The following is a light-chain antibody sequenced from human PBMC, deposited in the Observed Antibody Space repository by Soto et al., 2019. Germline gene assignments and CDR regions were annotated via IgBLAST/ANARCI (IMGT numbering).Light chain of an antibody. CDR3: QQYNSYST. J-gene: IGKJ1*01. Sequence: VIWMTQSPSLLSASTGDRVTISFRMSQGISSYLAWYQQKPGKAPELLIYDASSLESGVPSRFSGSGSGTEFTLTISSLQPDDFATYYCQQYNSYSTFGQGTKVDIK. CDR2: DAS. CDR1: QGISSY. V-gene: IGKV1D-8*03.